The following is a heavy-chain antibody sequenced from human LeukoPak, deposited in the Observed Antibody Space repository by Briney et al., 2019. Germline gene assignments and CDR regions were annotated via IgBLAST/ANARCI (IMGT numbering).Heavy chain of an antibody. CDR2: ISSSNSYI. Sequence: GRSLRLSCAASGFTFSSYSMNWVRQAPGKGLEWVSSISSSNSYIYYADSVQGRFTISRDNAKNSLYLEMNSLRADDTAVYYCVRVYSGSPDPAYWGQGTLVTVSS. CDR1: GFTFSSYS. J-gene: IGHJ4*02. V-gene: IGHV3-21*01. CDR3: VRVYSGSPDPAY. D-gene: IGHD1-26*01.